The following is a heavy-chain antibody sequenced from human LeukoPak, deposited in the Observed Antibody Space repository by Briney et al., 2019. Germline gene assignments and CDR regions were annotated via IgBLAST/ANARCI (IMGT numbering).Heavy chain of an antibody. CDR3: AVGGHERCSYYVGLVS. V-gene: IGHV3-73*01. J-gene: IGHJ4*02. D-gene: IGHD3-10*01. CDR2: IRSKANSYAT. Sequence: GGPLRLSCAASGFTFSGSSMYCVRQAFGKGLEWVVRIRSKANSYATTYGASVKGRFTISRDDSKNTAYLQMNSLKTEDTAVYYCAVGGHERCSYYVGLVSWGQGTLVTVSS. CDR1: GFTFSGSS.